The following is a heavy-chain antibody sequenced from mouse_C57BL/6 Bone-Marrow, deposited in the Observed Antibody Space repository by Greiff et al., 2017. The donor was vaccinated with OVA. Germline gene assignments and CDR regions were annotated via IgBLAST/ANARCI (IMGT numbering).Heavy chain of an antibody. J-gene: IGHJ4*01. Sequence: EVMLVESGEGLVKPGGSLKLSCAASGFTFSSCAMSWVRQTPEKRLEWVAYISSGGDYIYYADTVKGRFTISRDNARNTLYLQMSSLKSEDTAMYYCARRLHRYYAMDYWGQGTSVTVSS. V-gene: IGHV5S21*01. CDR2: ISSGGDYI. CDR3: ARRLHRYYAMDY. D-gene: IGHD3-2*02. CDR1: GFTFSSCA.